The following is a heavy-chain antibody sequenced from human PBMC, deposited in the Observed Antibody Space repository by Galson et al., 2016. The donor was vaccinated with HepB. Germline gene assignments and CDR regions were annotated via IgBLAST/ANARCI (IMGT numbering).Heavy chain of an antibody. CDR2: IWYDGNSE. J-gene: IGHJ5*01. Sequence: WVAVIWYDGNSEYYADSVKGRFTISRDNYRSTMYLQMNSLRVEDTAIYYCARDSSLYCDTTSCYFLGYRFDSWGHGTRVTVSS. D-gene: IGHD2-2*01. CDR3: ARDSSLYCDTTSCYFLGYRFDS. V-gene: IGHV3-33*04.